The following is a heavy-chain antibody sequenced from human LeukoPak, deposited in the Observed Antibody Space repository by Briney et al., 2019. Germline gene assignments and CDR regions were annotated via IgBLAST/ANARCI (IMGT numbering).Heavy chain of an antibody. J-gene: IGHJ4*02. Sequence: GAPVKVSCKASGYTFLNYDFTWVRQAPGQGLEWMGWISAHNYNTKYAQRFQGRVTMTADTSTTTAYMELRSLRSDDTAVYYCARVADYGSGSHLFDYWGQGTLVAVSS. CDR2: ISAHNYNT. D-gene: IGHD3-10*01. V-gene: IGHV1-18*01. CDR1: GYTFLNYD. CDR3: ARVADYGSGSHLFDY.